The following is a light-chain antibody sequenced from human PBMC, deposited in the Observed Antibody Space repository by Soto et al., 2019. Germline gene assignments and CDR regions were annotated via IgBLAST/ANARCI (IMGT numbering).Light chain of an antibody. CDR2: EVT. CDR1: SSDVGIYNY. V-gene: IGLV2-14*01. J-gene: IGLJ1*01. Sequence: QSVLTQPASVSGSPGQSIAISCTGSSSDVGIYNYVSWYQQHPGKVPKLIIYEVTNRPSGVSNRFSGSKSGNMASLTISGLHAENAADYSCSSHTTSSTRVSGTGTKVTV. CDR3: SSHTTSSTRV.